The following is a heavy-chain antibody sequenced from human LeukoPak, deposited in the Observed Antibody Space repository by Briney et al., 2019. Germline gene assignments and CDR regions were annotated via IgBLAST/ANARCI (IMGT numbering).Heavy chain of an antibody. CDR2: IIPIFGTA. Sequence: ASVKVSCKASGGTFSSYAISWVRQAPGQGLEWMGGIIPIFGTADYAQKFQGRVMITTDESTSTAYMELSSLRSEDTAVYYCARDRSSGPTNWFDPWGQGTLVTVSS. CDR3: ARDRSSGPTNWFDP. D-gene: IGHD3-22*01. J-gene: IGHJ5*02. V-gene: IGHV1-69*05. CDR1: GGTFSSYA.